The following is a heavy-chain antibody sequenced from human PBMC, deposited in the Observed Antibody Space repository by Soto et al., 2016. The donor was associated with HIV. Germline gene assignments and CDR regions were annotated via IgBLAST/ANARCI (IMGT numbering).Heavy chain of an antibody. CDR3: ARALPRRETRPYYFDY. V-gene: IGHV1-69*01. CDR1: GGPFSSYA. J-gene: IGHJ4*02. Sequence: QVQLVQSGAEVKKPGSSVRVSCKASGGPFSSYAISWVRQAPGQGLEWMGGIIPIFGTANYAQKFQGRVTITADESTSTAYMELSSLRSEDTAVYYCARALPRRETRPYYFDYWGQGTLVTVSS. CDR2: IIPIFGTA. D-gene: IGHD1-26*01.